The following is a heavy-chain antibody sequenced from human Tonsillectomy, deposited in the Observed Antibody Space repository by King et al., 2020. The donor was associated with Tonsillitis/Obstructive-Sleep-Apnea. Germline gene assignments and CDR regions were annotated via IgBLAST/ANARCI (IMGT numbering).Heavy chain of an antibody. CDR3: ARVCSVGVPAALCY. CDR2: IYYSGST. D-gene: IGHD2-2*01. J-gene: IGHJ4*02. V-gene: IGHV4-59*01. CDR1: GGSISSYY. Sequence: VPLQESGPGLVKPSETLSLTCTVSGGSISSYYWSWIRQPPGKGLEWIGYIYYSGSTNYNPSLKSRVTISVDTSKNQFSLKLSSVTAADTAVYYCARVCSVGVPAALCYWGQGTLVTVSS.